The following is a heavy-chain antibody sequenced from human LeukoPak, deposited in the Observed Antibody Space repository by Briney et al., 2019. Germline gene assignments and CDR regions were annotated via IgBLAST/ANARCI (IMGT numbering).Heavy chain of an antibody. J-gene: IGHJ4*02. CDR2: IYYSGST. V-gene: IGHV4-61*05. CDR3: ARGGDYAFDY. Sequence: HSETLSLTCTVSGGSISSSSYYWGWIRQPPGKGLEWIGYIYYSGSTNYNPSLKSRVTISVDTSKDQFSLKLSSVTAADTAVYYCARGGDYAFDYWGQGTLVTASS. D-gene: IGHD4-17*01. CDR1: GGSISSSSYY.